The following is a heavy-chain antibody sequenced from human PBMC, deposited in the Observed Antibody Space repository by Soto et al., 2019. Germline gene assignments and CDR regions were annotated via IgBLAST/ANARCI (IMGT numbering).Heavy chain of an antibody. CDR3: VRVVAIPGYPDH. CDR1: GGTFSSYA. J-gene: IGHJ4*02. CDR2: IVPIVGTT. V-gene: IGHV1-69*12. D-gene: IGHD5-12*01. Sequence: QVQLVQSGAEVRQPASSVKVSCKTSGGTFSSYAISWVRQAPGQGLEWMGGIVPIVGTTTYAQKIQGRVTITADEATSTAYMQLSRLRSDDTAVYYCVRVVAIPGYPDHWGQGTLGTVSS.